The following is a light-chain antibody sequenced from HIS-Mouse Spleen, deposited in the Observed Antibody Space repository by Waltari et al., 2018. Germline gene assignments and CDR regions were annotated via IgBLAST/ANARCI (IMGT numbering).Light chain of an antibody. J-gene: IGLJ3*02. CDR2: RTN. CDR1: SGSVSTSYY. V-gene: IGLV8-61*01. Sequence: QTVVTQEPSFSVSPGGTVTLTCGLSSGSVSTSYYPSCYQQTPGQAPLTLIYRTNTRSSGVPARFSGSILGNKAAITITGAQADDESDYYCVLYMGSGIWVFGGGTKLTVL. CDR3: VLYMGSGIWV.